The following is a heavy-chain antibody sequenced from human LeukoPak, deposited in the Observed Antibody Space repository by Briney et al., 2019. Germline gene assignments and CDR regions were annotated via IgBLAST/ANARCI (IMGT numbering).Heavy chain of an antibody. CDR2: INPNSGGT. Sequence: ASVKVSCKASGYTFTCYYMHWVRQAPGQGLEWMGWINPNSGGTNYAQKFQGRVTMTRDTSISTAYMELSRLRSDDTAVYYCARDQGYYGSGSSSYYYYYYYMDVWGKGTTVTISS. D-gene: IGHD3-10*01. J-gene: IGHJ6*03. V-gene: IGHV1-2*02. CDR3: ARDQGYYGSGSSSYYYYYYYMDV. CDR1: GYTFTCYY.